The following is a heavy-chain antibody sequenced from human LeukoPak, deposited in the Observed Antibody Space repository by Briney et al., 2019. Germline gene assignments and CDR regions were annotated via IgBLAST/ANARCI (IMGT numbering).Heavy chain of an antibody. D-gene: IGHD4-17*01. V-gene: IGHV1-2*02. J-gene: IGHJ5*02. CDR3: ARTPRGDDYGDYEGRFDP. CDR1: GYTFTGYY. CDR2: INPNSGGT. Sequence: ASVKVSCKASGYTFTGYYMHRVRQAPGQGLEWMGWINPNSGGTNYAQKFQGRVTMTRDTSISTAYMELSRLRSDDTAVYYCARTPRGDDYGDYEGRFDPWGQGTLVTVSS.